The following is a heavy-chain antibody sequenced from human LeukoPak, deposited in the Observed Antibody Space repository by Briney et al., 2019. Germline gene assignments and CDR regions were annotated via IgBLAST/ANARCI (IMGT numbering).Heavy chain of an antibody. V-gene: IGHV4-39*01. Sequence: SETLSLTCNVSGGAISSSAYYWGWIRQPPGKGLEWIGSIYYSGSTYYNPSLKSRVTISVDTSHNQFSLKLNSVTAADTALYYCARHPPYGSRNWRAYYFDSWGQGTLVTVSS. J-gene: IGHJ4*02. CDR1: GGAISSSAYY. CDR3: ARHPPYGSRNWRAYYFDS. CDR2: IYYSGST. D-gene: IGHD3-10*01.